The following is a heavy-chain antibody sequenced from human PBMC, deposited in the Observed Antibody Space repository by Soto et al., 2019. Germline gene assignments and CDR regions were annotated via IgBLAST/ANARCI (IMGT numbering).Heavy chain of an antibody. Sequence: SHRSSVAGGSISSYYWSRIRQNPGKGLEWIGYIYYSGTTNYNPSLKSRVTISVDTSKNQCSLKLSSVTAADTAVYYCARHRYSYGSYYFDYWGQGTLVTVSS. CDR1: GGSISSYY. CDR2: IYYSGTT. J-gene: IGHJ4*02. CDR3: ARHRYSYGSYYFDY. V-gene: IGHV4-59*08. D-gene: IGHD5-18*01.